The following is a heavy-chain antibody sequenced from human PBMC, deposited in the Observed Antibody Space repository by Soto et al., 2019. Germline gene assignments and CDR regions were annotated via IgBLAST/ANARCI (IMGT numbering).Heavy chain of an antibody. J-gene: IGHJ4*02. D-gene: IGHD2-21*01. Sequence: QKFQGRVTITRDTSASTAYMELSSLRSEDTAVYYCARERKEIVVRAPGAPDYWGQGTLVTVSS. V-gene: IGHV1-3*01. CDR3: ARERKEIVVRAPGAPDY.